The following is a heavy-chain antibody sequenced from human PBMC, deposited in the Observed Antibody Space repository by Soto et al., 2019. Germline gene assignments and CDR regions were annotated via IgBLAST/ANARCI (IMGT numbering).Heavy chain of an antibody. CDR2: SSGSGGST. CDR1: GFTFSSYA. J-gene: IGHJ4*02. Sequence: GGSLRLSCAACGFTFSSYAMSWVRQAPGKGLEWVSASSGSGGSTYYADSVKGRFTISRDNSKNTLYLQMNSLRAEDTAVYYCAKDLSYYYDSSGYFDYWGQGTLVTVSS. D-gene: IGHD3-22*01. V-gene: IGHV3-23*01. CDR3: AKDLSYYYDSSGYFDY.